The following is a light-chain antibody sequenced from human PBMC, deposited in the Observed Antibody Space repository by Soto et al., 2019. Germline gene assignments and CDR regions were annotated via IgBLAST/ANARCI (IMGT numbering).Light chain of an antibody. Sequence: VIWMTQSPSLVSASTVDRVTIGCLMIQGIGSYLAWYQHKAGKAPELLIYAACTLQSGVPSRFSGSGSGTDFPLTISCLQSEDFATYYCQQYYSFPRTLGQGTKV. J-gene: IGKJ1*01. CDR1: QGIGSY. CDR3: QQYYSFPRT. V-gene: IGKV1D-8*01. CDR2: AAC.